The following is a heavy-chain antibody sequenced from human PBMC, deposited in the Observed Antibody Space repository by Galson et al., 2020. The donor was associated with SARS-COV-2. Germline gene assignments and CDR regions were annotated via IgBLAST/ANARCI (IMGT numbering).Heavy chain of an antibody. CDR3: AKVGAAAGIEGAFEY. CDR2: ISWNSGSI. D-gene: IGHD6-13*01. CDR1: GFTFDDYA. V-gene: IGHV3-9*01. J-gene: IGHJ4*02. Sequence: SLKISCAASGFTFDDYAMHWVRQAPGKGLEWVSGISWNSGSIGYADSVKGRFTISRDNAKNSLYLQMNSLRAEDTALYYCAKVGAAAGIEGAFEYGGQGTLVIVSS.